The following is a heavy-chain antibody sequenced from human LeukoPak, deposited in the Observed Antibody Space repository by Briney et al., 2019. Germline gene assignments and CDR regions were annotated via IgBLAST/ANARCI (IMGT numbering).Heavy chain of an antibody. CDR1: GFSFSSYG. D-gene: IGHD2-15*01. CDR3: AKDSVGVAAPDY. V-gene: IGHV3-23*01. CDR2: ISDSSSGT. Sequence: GGSLRLSCAASGFSFSSYGMSWVRQAPGKGLEWVSAISDSSSGTYCIESVKGRFTISRDNSKNTVYLQMNSLRAEDKAVYYCAKDSVGVAAPDYWGQGTLVTVSS. J-gene: IGHJ4*02.